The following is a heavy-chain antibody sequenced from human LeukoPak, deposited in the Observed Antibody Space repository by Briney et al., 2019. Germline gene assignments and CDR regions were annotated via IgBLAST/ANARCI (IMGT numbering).Heavy chain of an antibody. CDR1: GYSISSGYY. V-gene: IGHV4-38-2*02. D-gene: IGHD2-15*01. Sequence: SETLSLICTVSGYSISSGYYWGWIRQPPGKGLEWIGSIYHSGSTYYNPSLKSRVTISVDTSKNQFSLKLSSVTAADTAVYYCARGDTVVVVAASFFDYWGQGTLVTVSS. CDR3: ARGDTVVVVAASFFDY. CDR2: IYHSGST. J-gene: IGHJ4*02.